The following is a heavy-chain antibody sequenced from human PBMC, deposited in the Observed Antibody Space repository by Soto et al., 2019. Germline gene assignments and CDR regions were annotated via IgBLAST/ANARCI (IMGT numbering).Heavy chain of an antibody. V-gene: IGHV4-4*07. CDR1: GGSTNTYH. J-gene: IGHJ5*02. CDR2: ISTTGGT. Sequence: SETLSLTCSVSGGSTNTYHWSWIRQPAGKGLEWIGRISTTGGTNYSPSLESRVTMSLDTSKNYFSLELTSVTAADTAVYYCAKGAGPPWFDPWGQGILVTVSS. CDR3: AKGAGPPWFDP.